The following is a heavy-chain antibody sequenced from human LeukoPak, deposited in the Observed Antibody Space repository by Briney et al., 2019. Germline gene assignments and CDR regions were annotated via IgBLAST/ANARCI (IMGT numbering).Heavy chain of an antibody. CDR3: AKTPFGVVNYYFDY. D-gene: IGHD3-3*01. CDR2: ISYTGSST. Sequence: PGGSLRLSCAASGFTFSSYAMSWVRQAPGKGLEWVSGISYTGSSTYYADSVKGRFTISRDNSKNTLYLQMNSLRAEDTAVYYCAKTPFGVVNYYFDYWGQGTLVTVSS. CDR1: GFTFSSYA. J-gene: IGHJ4*02. V-gene: IGHV3-23*01.